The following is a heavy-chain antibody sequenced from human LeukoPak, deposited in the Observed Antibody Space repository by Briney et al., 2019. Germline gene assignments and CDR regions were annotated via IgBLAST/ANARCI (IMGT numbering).Heavy chain of an antibody. CDR3: VKTSRRDSTYGSPFDH. CDR2: VRCSGSAT. CDR1: GFTFSTYA. J-gene: IGHJ4*02. D-gene: IGHD4-11*01. Sequence: GGALRLSCAASGFTFSTYAMTWIRRAPGKGLRGGSAVRCSGSATYYADSVEGRFTISRDNSNSMLYLQMTSLEVEDTAMYYCVKTSRRDSTYGSPFDHWGQGTLVTVSS. V-gene: IGHV3-23*01.